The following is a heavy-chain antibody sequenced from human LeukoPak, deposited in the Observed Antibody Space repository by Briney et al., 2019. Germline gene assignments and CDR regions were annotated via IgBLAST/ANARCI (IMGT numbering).Heavy chain of an antibody. CDR3: ARDTSPYSNSYFDY. CDR1: GLTFSSYS. V-gene: IGHV3-21*01. J-gene: IGHJ4*02. D-gene: IGHD4-11*01. CDR2: ISSSSSYI. Sequence: GGSLRLSCAASGLTFSSYSMNWVRQAPGKGLEWVSSISSSSSYIYYADSVKGRFTISRDNAKNSLYLQMNSLRAEDTAVYYCARDTSPYSNSYFDYWGQGTLVTVSS.